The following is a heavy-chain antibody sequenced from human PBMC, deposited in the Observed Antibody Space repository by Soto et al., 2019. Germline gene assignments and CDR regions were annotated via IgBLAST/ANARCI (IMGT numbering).Heavy chain of an antibody. J-gene: IGHJ4*02. V-gene: IGHV3-23*01. CDR2: IIGAGDDT. CDR1: GFTFSNYA. Sequence: EVQLLESGGGLVQPGGSLRLSCAASGFTFSNYAMGWVRQAPGKGLEWVSAIIGAGDDTFHADSVRGRLTISRDNSRNLVFLHMRGLRADDTALYYCVKGSATSRPYYFDFWGQGTLVIVSS. D-gene: IGHD2-21*01. CDR3: VKGSATSRPYYFDF.